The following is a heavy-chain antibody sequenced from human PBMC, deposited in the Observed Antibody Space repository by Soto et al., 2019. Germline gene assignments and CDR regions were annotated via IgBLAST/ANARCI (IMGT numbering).Heavy chain of an antibody. J-gene: IGHJ6*02. CDR3: ARDETTVYYYYGMDV. CDR1: GFTFSSHW. V-gene: IGHV3-7*05. CDR2: IKQDGSEK. D-gene: IGHD4-17*01. Sequence: GGALRHSYAASGFTFSSHWVSWVRQAPGKGLEWVANIKQDGSEKYYVDSVKGRFTISRDNAKNSLYLQMNSLRAEDTAVYYCARDETTVYYYYGMDVWGQGTRSPSP.